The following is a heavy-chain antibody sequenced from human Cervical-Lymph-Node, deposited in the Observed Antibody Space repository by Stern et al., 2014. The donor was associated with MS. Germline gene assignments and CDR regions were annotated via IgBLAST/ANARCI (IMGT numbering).Heavy chain of an antibody. CDR3: ARGRRAATTYFDY. V-gene: IGHV3-53*01. Sequence: EVQLVESGGGLIQPGGSLRLSCAASGFTVSSNYMSWVRQAPGKGLEWFSVIYSGGSTYYADSVKGRFTISRDNSKNTLYLQMNSLRAEDTAVYYCARGRRAATTYFDYWGQGTLFTVSS. D-gene: IGHD2-15*01. CDR2: IYSGGST. CDR1: GFTVSSNY. J-gene: IGHJ4*02.